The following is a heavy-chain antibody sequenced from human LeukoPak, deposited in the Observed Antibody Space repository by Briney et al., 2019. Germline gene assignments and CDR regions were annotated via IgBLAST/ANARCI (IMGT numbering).Heavy chain of an antibody. D-gene: IGHD3-22*01. CDR2: INWNGGSI. Sequence: GESLRLSCEASGFTFDDYGMSWVRQAPGKGLEWVSGINWNGGSIGYADSVKGRFTISRDNAKNSLYLQMNSLRAEDTAVYYCARDVRLWAYYDSSGYYEFDYWGQGTLVTVSS. J-gene: IGHJ4*02. V-gene: IGHV3-20*04. CDR1: GFTFDDYG. CDR3: ARDVRLWAYYDSSGYYEFDY.